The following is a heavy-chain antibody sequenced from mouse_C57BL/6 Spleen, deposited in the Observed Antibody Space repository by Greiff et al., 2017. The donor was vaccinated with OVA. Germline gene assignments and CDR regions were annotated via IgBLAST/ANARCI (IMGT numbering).Heavy chain of an antibody. CDR2: ISNGGGST. D-gene: IGHD2-4*01. J-gene: IGHJ2*01. V-gene: IGHV5-12*01. CDR3: ARADYDGPFDY. Sequence: EVKLMESGGGLVQPGGSLKLSCAASGFTFSDSYMYWVRQTPEKRLEWVAYISNGGGSTYSPDTVKGRFTISRDNAKNTLYLQMSRLKSEDTAMYYCARADYDGPFDYWGQGTTLTVSS. CDR1: GFTFSDSY.